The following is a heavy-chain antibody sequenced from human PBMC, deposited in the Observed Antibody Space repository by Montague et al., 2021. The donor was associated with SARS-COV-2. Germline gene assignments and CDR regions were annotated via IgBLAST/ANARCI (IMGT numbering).Heavy chain of an antibody. CDR1: SGSISSGGPISSGGYY. Sequence: TLSLTCTVPSGSISSGGPISSGGYYWSWIRQHPGKGLEWIGYIYYSGSTSYNPSLKSRVTISVDTSKNQFSLKLSSVTAADTAVYYCARDLGHRYVAGWFDPWGQGTLVTVSS. CDR3: ARDLGHRYVAGWFDP. J-gene: IGHJ5*02. CDR2: IYYSGST. D-gene: IGHD5-18*01. V-gene: IGHV4-31*03.